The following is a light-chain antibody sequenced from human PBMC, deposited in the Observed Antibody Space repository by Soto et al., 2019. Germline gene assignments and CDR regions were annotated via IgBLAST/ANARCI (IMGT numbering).Light chain of an antibody. Sequence: DIQMTQSPSSLSASVGDRVTITCRASQGIRNDLGWFQQKPGKAPKRLMYAASSLQSGVPSRFSGSGSGTEFTIPISSLQPEDFATYYCQQYKTYPPTFGQGTKLEIK. CDR3: QQYKTYPPT. J-gene: IGKJ2*01. V-gene: IGKV1-17*01. CDR2: AAS. CDR1: QGIRND.